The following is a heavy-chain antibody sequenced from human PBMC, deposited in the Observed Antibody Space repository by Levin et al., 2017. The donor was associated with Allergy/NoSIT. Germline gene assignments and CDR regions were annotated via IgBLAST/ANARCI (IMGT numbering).Heavy chain of an antibody. CDR2: ISGSGGST. CDR1: GFTFSSYA. CDR3: ANWGRGYCSGGSCPQDAFDI. D-gene: IGHD2-15*01. Sequence: GGSLRLSCAASGFTFSSYAMSWVRQAPGKGLEWVSAISGSGGSTYYADSVKGRFTISRDNSKNTLYLQMNSLRAEDTAVYYCANWGRGYCSGGSCPQDAFDIWGQGTMVTVSS. V-gene: IGHV3-23*01. J-gene: IGHJ3*02.